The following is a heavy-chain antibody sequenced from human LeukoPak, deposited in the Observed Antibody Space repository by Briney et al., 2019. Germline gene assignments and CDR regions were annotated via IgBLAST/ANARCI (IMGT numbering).Heavy chain of an antibody. J-gene: IGHJ4*02. CDR1: GFTFSSYA. CDR2: ISGSGGST. V-gene: IGHV3-23*01. Sequence: PGGSLRLSCAASGFTFSSYAMSWVRQAPGKGLEWVSAISGSGGSTYYADSVKGRFTISRDNSKNTLYLQMNSLRAEDTAVYYCAKGHGRSGEGGYYFDYWGQGTLVTASS. D-gene: IGHD3-22*01. CDR3: AKGHGRSGEGGYYFDY.